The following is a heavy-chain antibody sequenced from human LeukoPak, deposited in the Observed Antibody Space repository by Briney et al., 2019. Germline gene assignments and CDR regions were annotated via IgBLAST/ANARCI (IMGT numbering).Heavy chain of an antibody. J-gene: IGHJ5*02. D-gene: IGHD4-17*01. CDR3: ARDYGDYAVNWFDP. CDR1: GGSFSGYY. V-gene: IGHV4-34*01. Sequence: PSETLSLTCAVYGGSFSGYYWSWIRQPPGKGLEWIGEINHSGSTNYNPSLKSRVTISVDTSKNQFSLKLSSVTAADTAVYYCARDYGDYAVNWFDPCCPGIMVTVCS. CDR2: INHSGST.